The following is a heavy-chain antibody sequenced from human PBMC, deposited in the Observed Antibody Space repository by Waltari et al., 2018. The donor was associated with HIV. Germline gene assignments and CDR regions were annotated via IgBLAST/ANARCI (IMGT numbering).Heavy chain of an antibody. Sequence: EVQLVESGGGLVKPGGSLRLSCAASGFTFSSYSMNWVRQAPGKGLEWVTTIRSGRTYLYYADSLRGRFTTSRDDAQNSLYLQMNSLKAEDTAVYYCARDLTVTTTAFFDYWGQGTLVTVSS. D-gene: IGHD4-17*01. CDR1: GFTFSSYS. J-gene: IGHJ4*02. CDR2: IRSGRTYL. V-gene: IGHV3-21*02. CDR3: ARDLTVTTTAFFDY.